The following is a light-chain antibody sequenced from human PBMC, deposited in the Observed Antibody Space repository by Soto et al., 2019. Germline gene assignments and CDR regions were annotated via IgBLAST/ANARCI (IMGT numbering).Light chain of an antibody. CDR2: GAS. J-gene: IGKJ1*01. CDR1: QSVSSN. CDR3: QQYNNWQT. V-gene: IGKV3-15*01. Sequence: EIVMTQSPATLSVSPGERATLSCRASQSVSSNLAWYQQKPGQAPRLLIYGASTGATGIPARFSGSGSGTEFTLTISSLQSEDFAVYYCQQYNNWQTFGQGTKVDIK.